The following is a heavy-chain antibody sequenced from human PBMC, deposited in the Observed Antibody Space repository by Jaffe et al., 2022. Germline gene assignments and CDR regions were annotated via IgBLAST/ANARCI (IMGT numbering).Heavy chain of an antibody. J-gene: IGHJ4*02. CDR3: AKEGVRYYGSGSYPYYFDY. CDR2: ISYDGSNK. CDR1: GFTFSSYG. D-gene: IGHD3-10*01. Sequence: QVQLVESGGGVVQPGRSLRLSCAASGFTFSSYGMHWVRQAPGKGLEWVAVISYDGSNKYYADSVKGRFTISRDNSKNTLYLQMNSLRAEDTAVYYCAKEGVRYYGSGSYPYYFDYWGQGTLVTVSS. V-gene: IGHV3-30*18.